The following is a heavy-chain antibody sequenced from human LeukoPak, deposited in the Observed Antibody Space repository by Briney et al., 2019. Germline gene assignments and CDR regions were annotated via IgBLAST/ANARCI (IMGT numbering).Heavy chain of an antibody. V-gene: IGHV3-21*01. J-gene: IGHJ4*02. CDR1: GFTFSSYS. CDR2: ISSSSSYI. Sequence: GGSLRLSCAASGFTFSSYSMNWVRQAPGKGLEWVSSISSSSSYIYYADSVKGRFTISRDNAKNSPYLQMNSLRAEDTAAYYCARDDGSGIDYWGQGTLVTVSS. CDR3: ARDDGSGIDY. D-gene: IGHD3-10*01.